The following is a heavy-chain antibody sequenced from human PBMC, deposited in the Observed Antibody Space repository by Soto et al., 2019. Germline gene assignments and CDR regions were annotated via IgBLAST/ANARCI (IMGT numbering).Heavy chain of an antibody. CDR1: GFPLPTSAMC. D-gene: IGHD1-26*01. V-gene: IGHV2-70*11. J-gene: IGHJ5*02. Sequence: SGPTLVNPTQTLTLTYTFSGFPLPTSAMCVSWIRQPPGKALEWLARIDWDDDKYYSTSLKTRLTISKDTSKNQVVLTMTNMDPVDTATYYCARIMLLAGERIVGGARHTGARFDIWGRGTLVTGSS. CDR3: ARIMLLAGERIVGGARHTGARFDI. CDR2: IDWDDDK.